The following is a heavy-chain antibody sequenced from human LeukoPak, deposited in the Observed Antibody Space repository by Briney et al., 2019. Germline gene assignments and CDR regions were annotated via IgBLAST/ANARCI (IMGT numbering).Heavy chain of an antibody. J-gene: IGHJ6*02. D-gene: IGHD3-10*01. CDR3: ATDKNYYGSGSATYYYYGMDV. V-gene: IGHV1-24*01. CDR2: FDPEDGET. CDR1: GYTLTELS. Sequence: ASVKVSCKVSGYTLTELSMHWVRQAPGKGLEWMGGFDPEDGETIYAQKFQGRVTMTEDTSTDTAYMELSSLRSEDTAVYYCATDKNYYGSGSATYYYYGMDVWGQGTTVTVSS.